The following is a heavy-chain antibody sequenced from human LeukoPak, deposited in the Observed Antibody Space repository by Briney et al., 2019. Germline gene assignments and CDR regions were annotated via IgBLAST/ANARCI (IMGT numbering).Heavy chain of an antibody. V-gene: IGHV4-59*08. D-gene: IGHD3-9*01. CDR1: GGSISSYY. Sequence: SETLSLTCTVSGGSISSYYWSWIRQPPGKGLEWIGYIYYSGSTNYNPSPKSRVTISVDTSKNQFSLKLSSVTAADTAVYYCARGDDILTGYRSVTFDYGGQGTLVTVSS. CDR3: ARGDDILTGYRSVTFDY. J-gene: IGHJ4*02. CDR2: IYYSGST.